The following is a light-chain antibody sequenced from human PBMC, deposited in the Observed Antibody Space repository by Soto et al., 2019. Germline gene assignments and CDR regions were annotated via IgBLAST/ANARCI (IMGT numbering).Light chain of an antibody. CDR1: QTVRNNH. J-gene: IGKJ1*01. Sequence: EIVLTQSPGTLSVSPGERATLSCRASQTVRNNHLAWYQQMPGQAPRLLIYGASSRAADIPDRFSGSGSGTDFTLTINRLEPGDFAVYYCQHHYNWPPWTFGQGTKVDIK. CDR2: GAS. CDR3: QHHYNWPPWT. V-gene: IGKV3D-20*02.